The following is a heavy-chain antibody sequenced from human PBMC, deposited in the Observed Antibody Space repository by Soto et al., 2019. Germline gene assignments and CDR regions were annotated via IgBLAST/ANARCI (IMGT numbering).Heavy chain of an antibody. Sequence: QVQLQESGPGLVKPSETLSLTCTVSRGSISSYYWSWIRQPPGKGLEWIGYIYYSGSTNYNPSLKSRVTISVDTSKTQCSLKLSSVTAADTAVYYCARGHSSGGDVYFDYWGQGTLVTVSS. J-gene: IGHJ4*02. CDR3: ARGHSSGGDVYFDY. CDR2: IYYSGST. D-gene: IGHD6-19*01. CDR1: RGSISSYY. V-gene: IGHV4-59*08.